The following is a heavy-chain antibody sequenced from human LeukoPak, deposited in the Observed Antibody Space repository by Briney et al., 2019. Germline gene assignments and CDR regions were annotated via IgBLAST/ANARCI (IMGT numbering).Heavy chain of an antibody. CDR1: GFTFSSYA. CDR2: IKSKTDGGTT. J-gene: IGHJ4*02. D-gene: IGHD3-22*01. V-gene: IGHV3-15*01. CDR3: TTDLNYYDSSGSINYTDY. Sequence: GGSLRLSCAASGFTFSSYAMTWVRQAPGKGLEWVGRIKSKTDGGTTDYAAPVKGRFTISRDDSKNTLYLQMNSLKTEDTAVYYCTTDLNYYDSSGSINYTDYWGQGTLVTVSS.